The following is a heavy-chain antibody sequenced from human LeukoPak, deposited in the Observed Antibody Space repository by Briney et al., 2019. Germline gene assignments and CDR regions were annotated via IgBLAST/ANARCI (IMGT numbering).Heavy chain of an antibody. Sequence: ASVKVSCKASGYTFIAYYVHWVRQAPGQGLEWMGRINPNSGGTNYAQKFQGRVIMTRDTSITTAYMELSRLRSDDTAVYYCARRGSGYFDSREAFNLWGQGTMVTVSS. CDR1: GYTFIAYY. J-gene: IGHJ3*01. CDR2: INPNSGGT. D-gene: IGHD3-22*01. V-gene: IGHV1-2*06. CDR3: ARRGSGYFDSREAFNL.